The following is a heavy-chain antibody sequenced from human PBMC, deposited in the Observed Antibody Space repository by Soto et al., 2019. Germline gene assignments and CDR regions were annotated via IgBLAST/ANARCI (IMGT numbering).Heavy chain of an antibody. CDR3: ARSRKRLGELSHLDY. V-gene: IGHV3-23*01. D-gene: IGHD3-16*02. Sequence: EVQLLESGGGLVQPGGSLRLSCAASGFTFSSYAMSWVRQAPGKGLEWVSAISGSGGSTYYADSVKGRFTISRDNSKNTLYLQMNSLRAEDTAVYYGARSRKRLGELSHLDYWGQGTLVTVSS. CDR2: ISGSGGST. J-gene: IGHJ4*02. CDR1: GFTFSSYA.